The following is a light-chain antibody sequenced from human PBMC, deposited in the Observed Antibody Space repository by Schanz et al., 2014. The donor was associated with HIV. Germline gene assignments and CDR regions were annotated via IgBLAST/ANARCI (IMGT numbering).Light chain of an antibody. CDR3: QQYNSYQ. CDR1: QSVGSN. J-gene: IGKJ1*01. CDR2: GAS. Sequence: EIVMTQSPATLSVSPGERATLSCRASQSVGSNLAWYQQRPAQAPRLLIYGASTRATGFPSRFSGSGSETEFTLSISSLQSEDFATYYCQQYNSYQFGQGTKVEIK. V-gene: IGKV3-15*01.